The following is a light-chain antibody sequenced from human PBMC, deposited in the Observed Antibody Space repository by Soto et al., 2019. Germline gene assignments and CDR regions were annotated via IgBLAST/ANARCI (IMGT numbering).Light chain of an antibody. V-gene: IGKV3-15*01. CDR3: QQYNNWPLWT. CDR1: QSISST. J-gene: IGKJ1*01. CDR2: DAS. Sequence: EIVMTQSPATLSVSPGERATLSCRASQSISSTLAWYQQKPGQAPRLLIYDASTRATGIPDRFSGSGSGTEFTLTISSLQSEDFAVYYCQQYNNWPLWTCGQWTKVEIK.